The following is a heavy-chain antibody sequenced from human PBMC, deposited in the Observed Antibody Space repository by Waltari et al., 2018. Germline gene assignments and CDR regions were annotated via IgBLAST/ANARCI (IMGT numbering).Heavy chain of an antibody. CDR3: AAAMVTALFDY. J-gene: IGHJ4*02. CDR2: INPIGGSP. CDR1: GYTFTSYY. Sequence: QVQLVQSGAEVKKPGASVKVSCKASGYTFTSYYMHWVRQAPGQGLEWRGRINPIGGSPSYAQKFQGRVTMTRDTSTSPVYMEVSSRRSEDTALSYCAAAMVTALFDYWGQGTLVTVSS. V-gene: IGHV1-46*01. D-gene: IGHD5-18*01.